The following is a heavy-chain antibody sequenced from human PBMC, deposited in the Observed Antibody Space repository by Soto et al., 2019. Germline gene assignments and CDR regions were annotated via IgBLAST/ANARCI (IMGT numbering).Heavy chain of an antibody. V-gene: IGHV1-3*01. J-gene: IGHJ6*02. D-gene: IGHD3-22*01. CDR3: AGDHGIVVVITPTTFGMDV. Sequence: ASVNVSCKASGYTFTSYAMHSVRQAPGQRLEWMGWINAGNGNTKYSQKFQGRVTITRDTSASTAYMELSSLRSEDTAVYYCAGDHGIVVVITPTTFGMDVWGQGTTVTVSS. CDR1: GYTFTSYA. CDR2: INAGNGNT.